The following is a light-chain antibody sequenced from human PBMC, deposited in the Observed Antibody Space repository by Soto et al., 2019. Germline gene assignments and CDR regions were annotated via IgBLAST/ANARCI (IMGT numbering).Light chain of an antibody. Sequence: QSALTQPASVSGSPGQSITISCTGTSSDVGGYDYVSWYQQHPGKVPTLMIYDVSNRPSGVSSRFSGSKSGNTASLTISGLQAEAAADYYCSSYTSSSTRVFGGGTKLTV. CDR2: DVS. J-gene: IGLJ3*02. CDR3: SSYTSSSTRV. V-gene: IGLV2-14*01. CDR1: SSDVGGYDY.